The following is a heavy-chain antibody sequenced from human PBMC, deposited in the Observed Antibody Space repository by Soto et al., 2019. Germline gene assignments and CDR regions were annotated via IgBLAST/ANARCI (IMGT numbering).Heavy chain of an antibody. V-gene: IGHV3-30-3*01. CDR2: ISYDGSNK. CDR1: GFTFSSYA. CDR3: ARSFERDPPDYDILTGYYLSDYYYYGMDV. J-gene: IGHJ6*02. Sequence: QVQLVESGGGVVQPGRSLRLSCAASGFTFSSYAMHWVRQAPGKGLEWVAVISYDGSNKYYADSVKGRFTISRDNSKNTLYLQMNSLRAEDTAVYYCARSFERDPPDYDILTGYYLSDYYYYGMDVWGPGTTVTVSS. D-gene: IGHD3-9*01.